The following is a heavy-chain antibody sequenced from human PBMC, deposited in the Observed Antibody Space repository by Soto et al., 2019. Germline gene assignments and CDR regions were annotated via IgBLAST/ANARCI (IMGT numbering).Heavy chain of an antibody. CDR2: ISWNSGSI. J-gene: IGHJ2*01. CDR1: GFTFDDYA. CDR3: AKGANYGEYMYFDL. Sequence: EVQLVESGGGLVQPGRSLRLSCAASGFTFDDYAMHWVRQAPGKGLEWVSGISWNSGSIGYADSVKGRFTISRDNAKNSLYLQMNSLRSEDTALYYCAKGANYGEYMYFDLWGRGTLVTVSS. D-gene: IGHD4-17*01. V-gene: IGHV3-9*01.